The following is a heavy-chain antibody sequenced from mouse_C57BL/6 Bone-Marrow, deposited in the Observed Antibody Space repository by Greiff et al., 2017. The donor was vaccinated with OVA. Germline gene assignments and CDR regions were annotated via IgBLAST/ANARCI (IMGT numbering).Heavy chain of an antibody. CDR2: ISSGGSYT. V-gene: IGHV5-6*01. CDR1: GFTFSSYG. Sequence: EVMLVESGGDLVKPGGSLKLSCAASGFTFSSYGMSWVRQTPDKRLEWVATISSGGSYTYYPDSVKGRFTISRDNAKNTLYLQMSSLKSEDTAMYYCARHYYGSSYYWGQGTTLIVAS. J-gene: IGHJ2*01. CDR3: ARHYYGSSYY. D-gene: IGHD1-1*01.